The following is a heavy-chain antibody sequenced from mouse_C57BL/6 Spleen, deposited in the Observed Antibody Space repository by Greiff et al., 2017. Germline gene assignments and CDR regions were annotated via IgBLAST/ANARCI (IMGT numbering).Heavy chain of an antibody. V-gene: IGHV10-1*01. D-gene: IGHD2-12*01. Sequence: GGGLVQPKGSLKLSCAASGFSFNTYAMNWVRQAPGKGLEWVARIRSKSNNYATYYADSVKDRFTISRDDSESMLYLQMNNLKTEDTAMYYCVRHYDGYYYAMDYCGKGTSVTVSS. CDR3: VRHYDGYYYAMDY. J-gene: IGHJ4*01. CDR2: IRSKSNNYAT. CDR1: GFSFNTYA.